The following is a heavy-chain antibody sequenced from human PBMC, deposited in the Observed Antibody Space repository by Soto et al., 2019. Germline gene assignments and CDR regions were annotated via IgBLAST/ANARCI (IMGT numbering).Heavy chain of an antibody. Sequence: LSLTCAVSGGSISSGGYSWSWLRQPPGKGLEWIGYIFHSGSTYYNPSLKSRVTISVDGSKNHFSLELSSVTAADTAVYYWARYTGADSIWFDPRGQGTLVTVSS. CDR1: GGSISSGGYS. D-gene: IGHD3-3*02. CDR3: ARYTGADSIWFDP. V-gene: IGHV4-30-2*01. J-gene: IGHJ5*02. CDR2: IFHSGST.